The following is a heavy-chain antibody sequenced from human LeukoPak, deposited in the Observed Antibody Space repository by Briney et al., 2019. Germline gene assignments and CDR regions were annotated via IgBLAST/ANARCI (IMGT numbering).Heavy chain of an antibody. V-gene: IGHV3-30*04. CDR1: GFTFSSYA. Sequence: GGSLRLSCAASGFTFSSYAMHWVRQAPGKGLEWVAVISYDGSNKYYADSVKGRFTISRDNSKNTLYLQMNSLRAEDTAVYYCAKDEEDTAMVSQHWGQGTLVTVSS. CDR3: AKDEEDTAMVSQH. D-gene: IGHD5-18*01. CDR2: ISYDGSNK. J-gene: IGHJ1*01.